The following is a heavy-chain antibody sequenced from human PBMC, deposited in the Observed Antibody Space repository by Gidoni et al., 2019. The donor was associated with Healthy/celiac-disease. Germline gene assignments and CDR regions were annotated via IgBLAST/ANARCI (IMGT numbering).Heavy chain of an antibody. CDR3: TTDDFWTDY. V-gene: IGHV3-15*01. D-gene: IGHD3-3*01. J-gene: IGHJ4*02. CDR1: GFTFSNAW. CDR2: IKSKTDGGTT. Sequence: EVQLVESGGGLVKPGGSLRLYCAASGFTFSNAWMRWVRQAPGKGLEWVGRIKSKTDGGTTDYAAPVKGRFTISRDDSKNTLYLQMNSLKTEDTAVYYCTTDDFWTDYWGQGTLVTVSS.